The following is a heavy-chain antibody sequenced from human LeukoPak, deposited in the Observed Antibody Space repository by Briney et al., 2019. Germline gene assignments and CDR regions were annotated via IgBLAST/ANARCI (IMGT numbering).Heavy chain of an antibody. Sequence: GGSLRLSCAASGFTFSNYWMSWVRQAPGKGPEWVGRIKSKTDGGAAEYAAPVKGRLTIARDDSKNVLYLQMNSLKIEDTAVYYCTTEGRDNYYDSTGYLHWGQGTRVTVSS. J-gene: IGHJ4*02. CDR3: TTEGRDNYYDSTGYLH. V-gene: IGHV3-15*01. D-gene: IGHD3-22*01. CDR2: IKSKTDGGAA. CDR1: GFTFSNYW.